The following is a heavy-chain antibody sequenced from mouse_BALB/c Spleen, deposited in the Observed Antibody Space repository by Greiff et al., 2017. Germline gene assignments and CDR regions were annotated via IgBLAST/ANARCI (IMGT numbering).Heavy chain of an antibody. V-gene: IGHV5-17*02. CDR2: ISSGSSTI. CDR3: ARDDGYYRGFAY. Sequence: EVKLVESGGGLVQPGGSRKLSCAASGFTFSSFGMHWVRQAPEKGLEWVAYISSGSSTIYYADTVKGRFTISRDNPKNTLFLQMTSLRSEDTAMYYCARDDGYYRGFAYWGQGTLVTVSA. J-gene: IGHJ3*01. D-gene: IGHD2-3*01. CDR1: GFTFSSFG.